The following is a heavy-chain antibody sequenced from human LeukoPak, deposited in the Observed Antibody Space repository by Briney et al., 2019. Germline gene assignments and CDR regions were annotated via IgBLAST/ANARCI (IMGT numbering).Heavy chain of an antibody. CDR2: IYYSGST. J-gene: IGHJ4*02. Sequence: SETLSLTCTVSGGSISSYYWSWIRQPPGKGLEWIGYIYYSGSTNYNPFLKSRVTISVDTSKNQFSLKLSSVTAADTAVYYCARLTANYDYVWGSYRYTGGQFDYWGQGTLATVSS. CDR3: ARLTANYDYVWGSYRYTGGQFDY. D-gene: IGHD3-16*02. CDR1: GGSISSYY. V-gene: IGHV4-59*08.